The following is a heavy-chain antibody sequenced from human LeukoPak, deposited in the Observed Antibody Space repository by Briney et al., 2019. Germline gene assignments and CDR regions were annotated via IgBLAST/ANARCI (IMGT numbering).Heavy chain of an antibody. V-gene: IGHV4-31*03. J-gene: IGHJ6*02. CDR1: GGSFSSGGYY. D-gene: IGHD5-18*01. CDR2: IYYSGST. CDR3: ARASDTAMVTDYYGMDV. Sequence: SQTLTLTCTVSGGSFSSGGYYWSRIPQHPGKGRVWFGCIYYSGSTYYNPSLKSRVTISVDTSKNQFSLKLSSVTAADTAVYYCARASDTAMVTDYYGMDVGGQGTRVSV.